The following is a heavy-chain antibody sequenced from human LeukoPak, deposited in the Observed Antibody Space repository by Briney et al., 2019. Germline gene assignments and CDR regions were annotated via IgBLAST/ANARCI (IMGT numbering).Heavy chain of an antibody. Sequence: GGSLRLSCAASGFTASSKYMSWVRQAPGKGLGWVSIIYSGGSTYYADSVKGRFTISRDNSKNTLFLQMDSLRAEDTAVYYCARGGSSSHFDYWGQGTLVTVSS. CDR1: GFTASSKY. CDR3: ARGGSSSHFDY. V-gene: IGHV3-53*01. J-gene: IGHJ4*02. D-gene: IGHD6-13*01. CDR2: IYSGGST.